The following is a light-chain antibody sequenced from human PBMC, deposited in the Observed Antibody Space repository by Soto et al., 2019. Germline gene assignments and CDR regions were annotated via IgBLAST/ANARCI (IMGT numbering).Light chain of an antibody. J-gene: IGKJ1*01. CDR2: AAS. Sequence: IQMTQSPSSLSATVGDRVTITCRASQAIRNDLGWYPQTPGKAPKLLIYAASSLQSGVLSRFRCSGAGAVCTRPISRLQPEDVPTDCYQQDYNYPGTFGQGTQV. CDR1: QAIRND. CDR3: QQDYNYPGT. V-gene: IGKV1-6*01.